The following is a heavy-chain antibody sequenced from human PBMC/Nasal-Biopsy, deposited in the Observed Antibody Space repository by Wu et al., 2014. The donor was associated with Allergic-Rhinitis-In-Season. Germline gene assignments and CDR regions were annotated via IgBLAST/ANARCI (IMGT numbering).Heavy chain of an antibody. Sequence: TLSLTCAVYGGSFSGYYWSWIRQPPGKGLEWIGEINHSGSTNYNPSLKSRVTISVDTSKNQFSLKLSSVTAADTAVYYCARLKGSGSLGGGMDVWGQGITVTV. V-gene: IGHV4-34*01. CDR2: INHSGST. CDR1: GGSFSGYY. CDR3: ARLKGSGSLGGGMDV. J-gene: IGHJ6*02. D-gene: IGHD3-10*01.